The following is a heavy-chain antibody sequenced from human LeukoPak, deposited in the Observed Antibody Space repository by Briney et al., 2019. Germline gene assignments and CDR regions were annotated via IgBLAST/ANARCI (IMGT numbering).Heavy chain of an antibody. Sequence: GGSLRLSCAASGITFSSYTMHWVRQAPGKGLEWVSLIKWDGGSTYYADSVKGRFTISRDNSKNSLYLQMNSLRTEDSALYYCAKDIGYYDTSGLVYWGQGTLVTVSS. CDR1: GITFSSYT. CDR3: AKDIGYYDTSGLVY. CDR2: IKWDGGST. D-gene: IGHD3-22*01. J-gene: IGHJ4*02. V-gene: IGHV3-43*01.